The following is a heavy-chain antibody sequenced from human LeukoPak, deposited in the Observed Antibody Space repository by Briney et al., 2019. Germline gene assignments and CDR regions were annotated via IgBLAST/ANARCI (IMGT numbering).Heavy chain of an antibody. D-gene: IGHD2-2*01. J-gene: IGHJ6*03. CDR2: IRYDGGNK. CDR3: AKVAPTSTTHHYYYYYYMDV. Sequence: GGSLRLSCAASGFTFSTYGMHWVRQAPGKGLEWVAFIRYDGGNKYYGDSVKGRFTISRDNSKNTLYLQMNSLRAEDTAVYYCAKVAPTSTTHHYYYYYYMDVWGKGTTVTVSS. CDR1: GFTFSTYG. V-gene: IGHV3-30*02.